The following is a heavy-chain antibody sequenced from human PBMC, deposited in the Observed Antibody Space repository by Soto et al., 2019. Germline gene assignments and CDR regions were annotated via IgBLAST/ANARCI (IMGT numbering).Heavy chain of an antibody. CDR3: ARHRISGWHLFDP. Sequence: SETLSLNCIVFGGSITSSSYYWGWIRQPPGKGLEWIGSIFYSGSTYYNPSLKSRVTISVDTSRNQFSLKLSSVTAADTAVYYCARHRISGWHLFDPWGQGTLVTVSS. D-gene: IGHD6-19*01. CDR2: IFYSGST. V-gene: IGHV4-39*01. CDR1: GGSITSSSYY. J-gene: IGHJ5*02.